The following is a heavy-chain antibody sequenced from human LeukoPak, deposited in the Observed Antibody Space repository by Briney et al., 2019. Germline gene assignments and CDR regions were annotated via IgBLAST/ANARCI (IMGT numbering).Heavy chain of an antibody. V-gene: IGHV3-7*03. CDR3: AKWGDYDVLTGYYVSDY. D-gene: IGHD3-9*01. CDR2: IYQDGSEK. J-gene: IGHJ4*02. Sequence: GGSLRLSCAASGFTFSNYWMSWVRQAPGKGLEWVANIYQDGSEKYYVDSVKGRFTISRDNVENSLYLQMNSLRAEDTAVYYCAKWGDYDVLTGYYVSDYWGQGTLVTVSS. CDR1: GFTFSNYW.